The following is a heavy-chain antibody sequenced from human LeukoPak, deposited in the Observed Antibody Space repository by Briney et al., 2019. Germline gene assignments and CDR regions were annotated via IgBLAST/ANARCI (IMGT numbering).Heavy chain of an antibody. CDR1: GFTVSSNY. J-gene: IGHJ4*02. CDR3: ARGNPRRPFDY. D-gene: IGHD1-14*01. V-gene: IGHV3-53*01. CDR2: IYSGGST. Sequence: GGSLRLSCAASGFTVSSNYMSWVRQAPGKGLEWVSVIYSGGSTYYADSVKGRFTISRDNSKNTLYLQMNSLRAEDTAVYYCARGNPRRPFDYWGQGTLVTVSS.